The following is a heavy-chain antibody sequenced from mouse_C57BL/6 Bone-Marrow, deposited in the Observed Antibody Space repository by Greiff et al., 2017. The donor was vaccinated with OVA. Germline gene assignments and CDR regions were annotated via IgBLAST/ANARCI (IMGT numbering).Heavy chain of an antibody. CDR2: ISDGGSYT. Sequence: EVQRVESGGGLVKPGGSLKLSCAASGFTFSSYAMSWVRQTPEKRLEWVATISDGGSYTYYPDNVKGRFTISRDNAKNNLYLQMSHLKSEDTAMYYCARDERYYGMDYWGQGTSVTVSS. V-gene: IGHV5-4*01. CDR1: GFTFSSYA. J-gene: IGHJ4*01. CDR3: ARDERYYGMDY.